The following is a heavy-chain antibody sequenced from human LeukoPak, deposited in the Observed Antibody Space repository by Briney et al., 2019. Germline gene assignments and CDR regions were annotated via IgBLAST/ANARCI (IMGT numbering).Heavy chain of an antibody. CDR3: AAVVPAVMGYFDY. CDR2: MNPNSGNT. V-gene: IGHV1-8*01. CDR1: GYTFTSYD. D-gene: IGHD2-2*01. J-gene: IGHJ4*02. Sequence: ASVKVSCTASGYTFTSYDINWVRQATGQGLEWMGWMNPNSGNTGYAQKFQGRVTMTRNTSISTAYMELSSLRSEDTAVYYCAAVVPAVMGYFDYWGQGTLVTVSS.